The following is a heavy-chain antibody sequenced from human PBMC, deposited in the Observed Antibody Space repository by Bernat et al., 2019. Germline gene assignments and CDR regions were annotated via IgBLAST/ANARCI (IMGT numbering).Heavy chain of an antibody. D-gene: IGHD3-16*02. J-gene: IGHJ3*02. Sequence: QVQLQQWGAGLLKPSETLSLTCAVYGGSFSGYYWSWIRQSPGKGLEWIGEISHSGSTNYSPSLKSRVTISVDTSKNQFSLKLSSVTAADTAVYYCAGINYYDNIWGSYRFDIWGQGTMVTVSS. CDR2: ISHSGST. CDR1: GGSFSGYY. CDR3: AGINYYDNIWGSYRFDI. V-gene: IGHV4-34*01.